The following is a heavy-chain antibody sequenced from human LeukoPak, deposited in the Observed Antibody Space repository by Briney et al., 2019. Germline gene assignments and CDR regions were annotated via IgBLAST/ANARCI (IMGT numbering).Heavy chain of an antibody. CDR3: ATADYYDSSGYYYALHV. D-gene: IGHD3-22*01. V-gene: IGHV1-69*06. Sequence: SVKVSCKVSGGTFSSYAFNWVRQAPGQGFEWMGRIIPIFDTSDYAQKFQGRVTATADKSTSTAYMELSGLRSEDTAVYYCATADYYDSSGYYYALHVWGQGTMVTVSS. CDR1: GGTFSSYA. J-gene: IGHJ3*01. CDR2: IIPIFDTS.